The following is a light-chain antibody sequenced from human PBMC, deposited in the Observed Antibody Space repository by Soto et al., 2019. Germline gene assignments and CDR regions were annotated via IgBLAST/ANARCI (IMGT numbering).Light chain of an antibody. Sequence: IVVTQSPATLSLTPGERATLSCRASQCLXLAIAWYKVKPGQATRLLIXDASQRATGIPARFRGSGSGTDFTLSISGLEPEDFAVYYCQRRTDRPTWTAGQRTKVEI. CDR1: QCLXLA. CDR3: QRRTDRPTWT. CDR2: DAS. J-gene: IGKJ1*01. V-gene: IGKV3-11*01.